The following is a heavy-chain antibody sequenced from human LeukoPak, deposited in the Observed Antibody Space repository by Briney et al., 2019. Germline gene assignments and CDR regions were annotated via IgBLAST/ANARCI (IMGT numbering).Heavy chain of an antibody. Sequence: PGGSLRLSCAASGFTFSSYGMHWVRQSPGKGLEWIGSIYYGRTTYYNPSLNSRVTISVVTSKNQFSLQLNSVTAADTAVYYCVRHDGRGGATMGALDSWGQGSLVTVSS. V-gene: IGHV4-39*01. CDR1: GFTFSSYG. D-gene: IGHD5-12*01. CDR2: IYYGRTT. J-gene: IGHJ4*02. CDR3: VRHDGRGGATMGALDS.